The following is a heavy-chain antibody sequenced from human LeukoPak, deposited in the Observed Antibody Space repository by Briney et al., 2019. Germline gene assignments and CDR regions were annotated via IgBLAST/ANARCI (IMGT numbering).Heavy chain of an antibody. CDR1: GFTFSAFG. CDR3: TKDYCGKFCSAV. Sequence: GGSLRLSCAASGFTFSAFGMNWVRQAPGKGLEWVSTITNSGGSTYYVDSVKGRFTISRGNSKNTLYLQMNSLRAEDTAKYYCTKDYCGKFCSAVWGQGTTVTVSS. J-gene: IGHJ6*02. V-gene: IGHV3-23*01. D-gene: IGHD3-9*01. CDR2: ITNSGGST.